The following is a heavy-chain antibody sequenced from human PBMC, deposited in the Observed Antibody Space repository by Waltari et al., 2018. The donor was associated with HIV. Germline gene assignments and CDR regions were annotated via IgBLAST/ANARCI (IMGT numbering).Heavy chain of an antibody. D-gene: IGHD3-16*01. CDR1: GFTFRYSW. Sequence: ELHLVESGGNLVQPGGSLRLSCTASGFTFRYSWMSWVRQAPGQGMEGVATIRYDGSDDVYVYSVKGRFTISRDNAKSSVYLQMNSLRVEDSAIYYCASSRSDDDTKYYGMGVWGQGTTVSVSS. CDR2: IRYDGSDD. CDR3: ASSRSDDDTKYYGMGV. V-gene: IGHV3-7*01. J-gene: IGHJ6*02.